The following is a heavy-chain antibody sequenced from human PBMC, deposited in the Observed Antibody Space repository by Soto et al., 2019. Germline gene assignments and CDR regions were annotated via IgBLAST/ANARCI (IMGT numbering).Heavy chain of an antibody. V-gene: IGHV4-59*01. CDR2: IHYSGST. CDR1: GVSISDYY. CDR3: ARDFGRHCSITSCDPFYFDY. D-gene: IGHD2-2*01. Sequence: SETLSLTCTVSGVSISDYYWSWIRQPPGKGLEWIGYIHYSGSTDYNPSLKSRVTISVDTSKNQFSLELTSVTATDTAVYYCARDFGRHCSITSCDPFYFDYWGQGTLVTVS. J-gene: IGHJ4*02.